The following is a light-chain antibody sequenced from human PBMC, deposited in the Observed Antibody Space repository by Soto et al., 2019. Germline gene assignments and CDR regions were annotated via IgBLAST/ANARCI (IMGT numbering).Light chain of an antibody. CDR1: QSVSSSY. J-gene: IGKJ2*01. Sequence: IVLTQSPGTLSLSPGERATLSCRASQSVSSSYLAWYQQKPGQAPRLLIYGASSRATGIPDRFSGGGSGPDFTLPISRLEPEDFAVYYCKQYGGSPPYTFGRGTKLEIK. V-gene: IGKV3-20*01. CDR3: KQYGGSPPYT. CDR2: GAS.